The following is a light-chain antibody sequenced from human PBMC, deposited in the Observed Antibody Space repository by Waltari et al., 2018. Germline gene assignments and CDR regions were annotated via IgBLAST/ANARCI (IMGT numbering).Light chain of an antibody. V-gene: IGKV3-20*01. CDR3: QQYDISPLT. J-gene: IGKJ4*01. CDR2: GAS. Sequence: IVLTQSPGTLSLAPGERATISCRASQTVSTTYLAWYQQKPGQAPTLLIYGASSRATGIPDRFSGSGSGTDFSLTISSLEPEDFAVYYCQQYDISPLTFGGGTKVEIK. CDR1: QTVSTTY.